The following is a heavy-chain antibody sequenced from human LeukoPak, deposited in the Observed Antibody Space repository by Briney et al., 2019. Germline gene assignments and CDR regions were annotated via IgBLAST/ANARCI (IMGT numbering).Heavy chain of an antibody. Sequence: SVKVSCKASGGTFSSYAISWVRQAPGRGLEWMGGIIPIFGTANYAQKFQGRVTITADESTSTAYMELSSLRSEDTAVYYCASMSGGGYDSAEYYFDYWGQGTLVTVSS. CDR1: GGTFSSYA. CDR2: IIPIFGTA. D-gene: IGHD5-12*01. V-gene: IGHV1-69*13. CDR3: ASMSGGGYDSAEYYFDY. J-gene: IGHJ4*02.